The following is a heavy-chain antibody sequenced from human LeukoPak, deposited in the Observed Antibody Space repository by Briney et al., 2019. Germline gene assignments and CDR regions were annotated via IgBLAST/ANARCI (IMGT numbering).Heavy chain of an antibody. D-gene: IGHD1-1*01. J-gene: IGHJ5*02. CDR2: IYNRGST. CDR1: GGSITDYH. V-gene: IGHV4-59*01. CDR3: AGGGGGYRFDP. Sequence: SETLSLTCTVSGGSITDYHWSWIRQPPGKGLEYIGYIYNRGSTFYNPSLKSRVTISTDTSKKQFSLKLTSVTAADTAVYYCAGGGGGYRFDPWGQGTLVTVSS.